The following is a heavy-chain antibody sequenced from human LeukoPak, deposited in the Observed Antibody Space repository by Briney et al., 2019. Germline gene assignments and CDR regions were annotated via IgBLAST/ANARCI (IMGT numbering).Heavy chain of an antibody. CDR3: ARHGYYDSSVLDY. J-gene: IGHJ4*02. V-gene: IGHV5-51*01. D-gene: IGHD3-22*01. CDR2: IYPGDSDT. Sequence: GESLKISCKGSGYSFTSYWLGWVRQMPGKGLEWMGIIYPGDSDTRYSPSFQGQVTISADKSISTAYLQWSGLKASDTAMYYCARHGYYDSSVLDYWGQGTLVTVSS. CDR1: GYSFTSYW.